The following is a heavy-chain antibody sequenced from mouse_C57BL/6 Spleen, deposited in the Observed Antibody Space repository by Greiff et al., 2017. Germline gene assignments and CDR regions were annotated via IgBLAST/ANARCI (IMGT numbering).Heavy chain of an antibody. D-gene: IGHD1-1*01. J-gene: IGHJ4*01. V-gene: IGHV1-81*01. Sequence: QVQLKESGAELARPGASVKLSCKASGYTFTSYGISWVKQRTGQGLEWIGEIYPRSGNTYYNEQFKGKATLTADKSSSTAYMELRSLTSEDAAVYVCAREDYGSSPYYAMDYWGQGTSVTVAS. CDR1: GYTFTSYG. CDR2: IYPRSGNT. CDR3: AREDYGSSPYYAMDY.